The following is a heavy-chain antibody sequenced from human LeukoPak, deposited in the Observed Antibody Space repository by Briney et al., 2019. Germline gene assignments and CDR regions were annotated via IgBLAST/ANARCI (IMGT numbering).Heavy chain of an antibody. Sequence: QTGGSLRLSCAASGFIFDDYAMHWVRQAPGKGPEWVSSISWNSFTIGYADSVKGRFTISRDNAKNSLYLQMNSLRAEDTAVYYCARGYSGYDSWGQGTLVTVSS. CDR3: ARGYSGYDS. CDR1: GFIFDDYA. CDR2: ISWNSFTI. V-gene: IGHV3-9*01. D-gene: IGHD5-12*01. J-gene: IGHJ5*02.